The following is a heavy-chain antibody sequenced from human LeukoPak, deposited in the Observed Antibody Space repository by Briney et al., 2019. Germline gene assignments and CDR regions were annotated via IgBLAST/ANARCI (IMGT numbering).Heavy chain of an antibody. V-gene: IGHV4-59*01. CDR2: IYYSGRT. D-gene: IGHD1-14*01. Sequence: PSETLSLTCTVSGGSISSYYWTWIRHPPGQALEWIGYIYYSGRTSYNPSLKSRVTMSVDTSKNQFSLKLSSVTAADTAVYYCARDGNPWNLDVWGRGTLVTVSS. CDR1: GGSISSYY. J-gene: IGHJ2*01. CDR3: ARDGNPWNLDV.